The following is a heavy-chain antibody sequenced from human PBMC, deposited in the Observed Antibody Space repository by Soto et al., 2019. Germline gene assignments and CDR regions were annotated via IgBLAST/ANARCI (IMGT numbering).Heavy chain of an antibody. D-gene: IGHD1-26*01. V-gene: IGHV3-23*01. Sequence: GGSLRLSCAASGFTFSSYAMSWVRQAPGKGLEWVSAISGSGGSTYYADSVKGRFTISRDNSKNTLYLQMNSLRAEDTAVYYCANGGGGSYYDHSYFDYWGQGTLVTVSS. J-gene: IGHJ4*02. CDR1: GFTFSSYA. CDR2: ISGSGGST. CDR3: ANGGGGSYYDHSYFDY.